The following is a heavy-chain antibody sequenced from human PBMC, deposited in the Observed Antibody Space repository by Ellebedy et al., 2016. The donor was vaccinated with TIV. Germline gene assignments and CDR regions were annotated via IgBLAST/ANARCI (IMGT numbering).Heavy chain of an antibody. J-gene: IGHJ6*02. V-gene: IGHV4-59*12. CDR3: AGVSCGGDCYPTPMDV. CDR1: GASIKNYY. CDR2: IFYSGDT. Sequence: PGGSLRLSCTVSGASIKNYYWSWIRQPPGRGLEWIGYIFYSGDTKYNPSLKSRVTISVDRSKNQFSLCLNSLTAADTATYYCAGVSCGGDCYPTPMDVWGQGTTVTVSS. D-gene: IGHD2-21*02.